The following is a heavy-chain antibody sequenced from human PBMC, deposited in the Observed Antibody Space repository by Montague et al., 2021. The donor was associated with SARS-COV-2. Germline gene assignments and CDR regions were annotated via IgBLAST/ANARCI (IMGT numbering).Heavy chain of an antibody. J-gene: IGHJ5*02. CDR3: VRRWGTYYYGSGSFDP. CDR1: GDSITTTTYY. CDR2: INDSGSS. D-gene: IGHD3-10*01. Sequence: SETLSLTCKVSGDSITTTTYYWVWIRQRPGQGLVWNGSINDSGSSFYNPSLKSRLSMSMDTSTNQFSLRLTSMTAADTASYDCVRRWGTYYYGSGSFDPWGQGALVTVSS. V-gene: IGHV4-39*01.